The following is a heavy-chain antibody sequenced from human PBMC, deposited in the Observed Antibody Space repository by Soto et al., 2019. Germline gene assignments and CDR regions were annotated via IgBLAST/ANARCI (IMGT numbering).Heavy chain of an antibody. J-gene: IGHJ4*02. CDR1: GFSLSTSGVG. V-gene: IGHV2-5*01. CDR2: IYWNDDK. CDR3: ATRGYSSGCWLTPFDY. Sequence: QITLKKSGPPLVKPTQTLTLTCTFSGFSLSTSGVGVGWIRQPPGKALEWLALIYWNDDKRYSPYLKRRLTISKDSSKSQVVLTKTNRDPVDTATYSCATRGYSSGCWLTPFDYWGQGTLVTVSS. D-gene: IGHD6-19*01.